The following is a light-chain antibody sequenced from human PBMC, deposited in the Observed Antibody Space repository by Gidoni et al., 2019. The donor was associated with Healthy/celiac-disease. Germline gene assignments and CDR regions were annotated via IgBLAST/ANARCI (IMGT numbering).Light chain of an antibody. CDR3: AAWDDSLSGHVV. CDR2: RNN. V-gene: IGLV1-47*01. CDR1: SSNIGSNY. J-gene: IGLJ2*01. Sequence: QSVLTQPPSASGTPGQRVTISCSGSSSNIGSNYVYWYQQLPGTAPKLLIYRNNQPPSGVPDRFSGSKSGTSASLAISGFRSEDEADYYCAAWDDSLSGHVVFGGGTKLTVL.